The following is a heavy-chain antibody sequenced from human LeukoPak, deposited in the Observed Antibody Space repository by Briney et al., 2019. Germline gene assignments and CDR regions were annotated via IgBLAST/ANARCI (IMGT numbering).Heavy chain of an antibody. CDR1: GYTFTTYY. D-gene: IGHD3-10*01. Sequence: ASVRVSCRASGYTFTTYYIHWVRQAPGQGLEWMGIINPSGGGTSYAQKFQGRVTMTRDTSTNTVYMQLSSLRSDDTAVYYCARISVVSRSGPLDYWGQGTLVTVSS. CDR3: ARISVVSRSGPLDY. CDR2: INPSGGGT. V-gene: IGHV1-46*01. J-gene: IGHJ4*02.